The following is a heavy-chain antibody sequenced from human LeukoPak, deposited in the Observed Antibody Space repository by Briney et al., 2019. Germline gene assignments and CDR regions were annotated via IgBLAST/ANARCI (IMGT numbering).Heavy chain of an antibody. CDR1: GYTFTSYY. J-gene: IGHJ4*02. CDR3: YCGGDIGGFDY. Sequence: ASVKVSCKASGYTFTSYYMHWVRQAPGQGLEWMGIIDPSGGSTSYAQKFQGRVTMTRDTSTSTVYMELSSLRSEDTAVYYCYCGGDIGGFDYWGQGTLVTVSS. V-gene: IGHV1-46*01. CDR2: IDPSGGST. D-gene: IGHD2-21*02.